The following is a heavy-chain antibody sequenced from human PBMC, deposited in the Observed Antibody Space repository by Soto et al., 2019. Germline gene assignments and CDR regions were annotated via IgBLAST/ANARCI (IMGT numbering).Heavy chain of an antibody. V-gene: IGHV4-34*01. J-gene: IGHJ4*02. CDR2: INHSGST. CDR1: GGSFSGYY. CDR3: ARGQSSLLLDC. D-gene: IGHD2-8*02. Sequence: QVQLQQWGAGLLKPSETLSLTCAVYGGSFSGYYWGGIRQPPGKGLEWIGEINHSGSTNYNPSLKSRVTISVDTSKNQFSLKLSSVTAADTAVYYCARGQSSLLLDCWGQGVLVTVSS.